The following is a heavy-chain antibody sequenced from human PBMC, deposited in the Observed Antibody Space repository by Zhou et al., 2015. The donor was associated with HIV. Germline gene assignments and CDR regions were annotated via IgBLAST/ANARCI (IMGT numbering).Heavy chain of an antibody. CDR3: ANAIRGAQTGPFDP. CDR2: MNPNSGGT. J-gene: IGHJ5*02. Sequence: QVQLVQSGAEVKKPGASVKVSCKASGYTFTSYDINWVRQATGQGLEWMGWMNPNSGGTNYAQKFQGRVTMTRDTSISTAYVELSRLTSDDTAMYYCANAIRGAQTGPFDPWGQGTLVTVSS. D-gene: IGHD3-10*01. CDR1: GYTFTSYD. V-gene: IGHV1-2*02.